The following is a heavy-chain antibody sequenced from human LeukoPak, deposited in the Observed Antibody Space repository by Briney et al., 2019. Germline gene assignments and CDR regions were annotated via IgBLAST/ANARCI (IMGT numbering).Heavy chain of an antibody. D-gene: IGHD3-22*01. CDR2: IYTSGST. CDR1: GGSISSGSYY. J-gene: IGHJ5*02. CDR3: AREGSSGYYIT. Sequence: SETLSLTCTVSGGSISSGSYYWSWIRQPAGKGLEWIGRIYTSGSTNYNPSLKSRVTISVDTSKNQFSLKLSSVTAADTAVYYCAREGSSGYYITWGQGTLVTVSS. V-gene: IGHV4-61*02.